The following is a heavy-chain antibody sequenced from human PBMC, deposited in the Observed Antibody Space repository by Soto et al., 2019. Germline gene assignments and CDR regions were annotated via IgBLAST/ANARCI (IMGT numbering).Heavy chain of an antibody. CDR2: IYYSGST. Sequence: SETLSLTCTVSGGSISSYYWSWIRQPPGKGLEWIGYIYYSGSTNYNPSLKSRVTISVDTSKNQFSLKLSSVTAADTAVYYCARASYATFDYWGQGTLVTVSS. CDR1: GGSISSYY. CDR3: ARASYATFDY. D-gene: IGHD2-8*01. J-gene: IGHJ4*02. V-gene: IGHV4-59*01.